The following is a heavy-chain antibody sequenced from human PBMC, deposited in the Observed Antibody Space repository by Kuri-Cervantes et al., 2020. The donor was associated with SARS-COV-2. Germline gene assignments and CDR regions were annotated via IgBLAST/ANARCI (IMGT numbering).Heavy chain of an antibody. CDR2: IFHTGSN. J-gene: IGHJ5*01. CDR3: ATKLFGEHWFDY. V-gene: IGHV4-61*01. Sequence: GSLRLSCTVSGASMSDPMSHYYWNWIRLTPGKGLEWIGYIFHTGSNSQNPSLKSRVTISLDTSKNQFSLSLNSVTPADTAVYYCATKLFGEHWFDYWGQGTLVTVSS. D-gene: IGHD3-10*01. CDR1: GASMSDPMSHYY.